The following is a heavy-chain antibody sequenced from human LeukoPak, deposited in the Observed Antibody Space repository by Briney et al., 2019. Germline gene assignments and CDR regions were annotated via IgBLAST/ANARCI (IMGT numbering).Heavy chain of an antibody. CDR3: ARDVEDIVVVPAAILRGPDAFDI. Sequence: GGSLRLSCAASGFTFSSYSMNWVRQAPGKGLEWVSSISSSSSYIYYADSVKGRFTISRDNAKNSLYLQMNSLRAEDTAVYYCARDVEDIVVVPAAILRGPDAFDIWGQGTMVTVSS. CDR2: ISSSSSYI. J-gene: IGHJ3*02. D-gene: IGHD2-2*02. CDR1: GFTFSSYS. V-gene: IGHV3-21*01.